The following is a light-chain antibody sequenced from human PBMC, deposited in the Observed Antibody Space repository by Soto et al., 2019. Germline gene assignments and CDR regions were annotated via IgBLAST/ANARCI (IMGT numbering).Light chain of an antibody. CDR1: QSVSNS. Sequence: EIVLTQSPATLPLSPGERATLSCWASQSVSNSLAWYQQRPGQSPRLLIYDVSTRATGIPARFGGSGSGTDFTLTISRLEPEDFAVYYCQQYGSSGTFGQGTKVEIK. CDR3: QQYGSSGT. CDR2: DVS. V-gene: IGKV3-20*01. J-gene: IGKJ1*01.